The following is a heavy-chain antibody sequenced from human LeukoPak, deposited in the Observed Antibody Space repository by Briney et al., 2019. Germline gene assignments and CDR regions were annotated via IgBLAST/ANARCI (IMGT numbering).Heavy chain of an antibody. CDR1: GFTFSSYE. D-gene: IGHD3-16*01. V-gene: IGHV3-48*03. Sequence: GGSLRLSCAASGFTFSSYEMNWVRQAPGKGLEGVSYISSSGSTIYYADSVKGRFTISRDNDKNSVYLQMNSLRADDTAVYYCATKTWAFSDAFDIWGQGTMVTVSS. CDR3: ATKTWAFSDAFDI. J-gene: IGHJ3*02. CDR2: ISSSGSTI.